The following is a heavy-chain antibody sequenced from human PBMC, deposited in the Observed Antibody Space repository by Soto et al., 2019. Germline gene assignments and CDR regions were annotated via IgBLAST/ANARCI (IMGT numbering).Heavy chain of an antibody. CDR2: IYSGGST. CDR3: ARSTGYCSGGSCPFYF. V-gene: IGHV3-53*04. J-gene: IGHJ4*02. CDR1: GFTVSSNY. D-gene: IGHD2-15*01. Sequence: EVQLVESGGGLVQPGGSLRLSCAASGFTVSSNYMSWVRQAPGKGLEWVSVIYSGGSTYYADSVKGRFTISRHNSKNTLYLQMNSLRAEDTAVYYCARSTGYCSGGSCPFYFWGQVTLVTVSS.